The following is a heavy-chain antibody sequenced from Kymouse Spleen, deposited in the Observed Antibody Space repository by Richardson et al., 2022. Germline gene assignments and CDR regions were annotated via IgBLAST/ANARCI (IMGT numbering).Heavy chain of an antibody. CDR2: IWYDGSNK. J-gene: IGHJ6*02. D-gene: IGHD2-2*02. Sequence: QVQLVESGGGVVQPGRSLRLSCAASGFTFSSYGMHWVRQAPGKGLEWVAVIWYDGSNKYYADSVKGRFTISRDNSKNTLYLQMNSLRAEDTAVYYCARDGDIVVVPAAPPYYYGMDVWGQGTTVTVSS. V-gene: IGHV3-33*01. CDR3: ARDGDIVVVPAAPPYYYGMDV. CDR1: GFTFSSYG.